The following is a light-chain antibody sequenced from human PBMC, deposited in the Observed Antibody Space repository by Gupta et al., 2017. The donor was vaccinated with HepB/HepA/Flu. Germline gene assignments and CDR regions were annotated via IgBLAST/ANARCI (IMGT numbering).Light chain of an antibody. Sequence: GNNNRPSGVPDRFSGSKSGTSASLAITGLQAEDEADYYCQSYDSSYVFGTGTKVTVL. CDR3: QSYDSSYV. J-gene: IGLJ1*01. CDR2: GNN. V-gene: IGLV1-40*01.